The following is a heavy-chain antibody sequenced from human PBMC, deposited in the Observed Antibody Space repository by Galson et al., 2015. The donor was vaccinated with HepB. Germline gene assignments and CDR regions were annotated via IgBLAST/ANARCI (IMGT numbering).Heavy chain of an antibody. V-gene: IGHV1-69*13. CDR2: IIPIFGTA. CDR1: GGTFSSYA. D-gene: IGHD2-15*01. Sequence: SVKVSCKASGGTFSSYAISWVRQAPGQGLEWMGGIIPIFGTANYAQKFQGRVTITADESTSTAYMELSSLRSEDTAVYYCAREGVRRGYCSGGSCVEHYYFDYWGQGTLVTVSS. CDR3: AREGVRRGYCSGGSCVEHYYFDY. J-gene: IGHJ4*02.